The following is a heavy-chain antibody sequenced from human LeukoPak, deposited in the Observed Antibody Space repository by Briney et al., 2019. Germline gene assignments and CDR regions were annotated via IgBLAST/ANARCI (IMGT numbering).Heavy chain of an antibody. CDR1: GYTFTSYG. CDR3: ARGLFAAAGTCFDY. Sequence: SVKVSCKASGYTFTSYGISWVRQAPGQGLEWMGGIIPIFGTANYAQKFQGRVTITADESTSTAYMELSSLRSEDTAVYYCARGLFAAAGTCFDYWGQGTLVTVSS. D-gene: IGHD6-13*01. V-gene: IGHV1-69*13. CDR2: IIPIFGTA. J-gene: IGHJ4*02.